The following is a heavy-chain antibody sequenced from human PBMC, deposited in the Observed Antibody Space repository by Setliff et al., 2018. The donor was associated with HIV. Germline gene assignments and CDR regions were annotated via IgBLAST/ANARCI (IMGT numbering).Heavy chain of an antibody. V-gene: IGHV4-34*01. D-gene: IGHD3-10*01. J-gene: IGHJ5*02. CDR3: ARVKSIKTTLVRLWPRFDL. CDR2: IDDSGST. CDR1: TESLTRYD. Sequence: SETLSLTCAVYTESLTRYDWAWIRQSPEKGLEWIGEIDDSGSTIYNPSLQSRVTMSVDTSKNQFSLKVRSLTAADTGLYYCARVKSIKTTLVRLWPRFDLWGQGTQVT.